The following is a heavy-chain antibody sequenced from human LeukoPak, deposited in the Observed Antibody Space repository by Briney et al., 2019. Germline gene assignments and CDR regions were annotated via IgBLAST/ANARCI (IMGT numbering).Heavy chain of an antibody. CDR1: GFTFDNYG. CDR2: LNWNGEKT. CDR3: VREESSSGYSSFDY. J-gene: IGHJ4*02. V-gene: IGHV3-20*04. Sequence: PGGSLRLSCAASGFTFDNYGMSWVRQVPGKGLEWVSGLNWNGEKTGYADSVQGRFTISRDNAKSSLDLQMNSLRAEDTAWYYCVREESSSGYSSFDYWGQGTLVTVSS. D-gene: IGHD3-22*01.